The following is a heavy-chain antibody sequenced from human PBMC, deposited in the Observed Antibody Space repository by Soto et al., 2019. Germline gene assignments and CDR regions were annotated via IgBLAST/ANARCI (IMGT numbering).Heavy chain of an antibody. CDR3: ARLLYYYDSSGYSYFDY. D-gene: IGHD3-22*01. V-gene: IGHV1-69*12. J-gene: IGHJ4*02. CDR2: IIPIFGTA. CDR1: GGTFSSYA. Sequence: QVQLVQSGAEVKKPGSSVKVSCKASGGTFSSYAISWVRQAPGQGLEWMGGIIPIFGTANYAQKFQGRVTITADESTSTAYMELSSLGSEDTAVYYCARLLYYYDSSGYSYFDYWGQGTLVTVSS.